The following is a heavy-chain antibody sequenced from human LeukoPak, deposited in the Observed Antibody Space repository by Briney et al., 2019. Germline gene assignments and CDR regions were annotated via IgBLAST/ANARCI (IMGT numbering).Heavy chain of an antibody. V-gene: IGHV3-7*04. J-gene: IGHJ4*02. CDR2: IKQDGSEK. D-gene: IGHD1-26*01. CDR1: GFAFSSYW. CDR3: ARSTYSGSSYDY. Sequence: TGGSLRLSCAASGFAFSSYWMTWIRQAPGKGLEWVATIKQDGSEKYYVDSVKGRFTISRDNAKNTLYLQMSSLRAEDTAVYYCARSTYSGSSYDYWGQGTLVTVSP.